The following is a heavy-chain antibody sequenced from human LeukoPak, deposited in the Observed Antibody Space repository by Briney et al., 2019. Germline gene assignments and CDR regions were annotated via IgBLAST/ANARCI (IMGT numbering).Heavy chain of an antibody. J-gene: IGHJ4*02. CDR2: ISSSSSYT. D-gene: IGHD6-19*01. V-gene: IGHV3-11*06. Sequence: PGGSLGLSCAVSGFTFGDYYMSWIRQAPGKGLEWVAYISSSSSYTNYALSVKGRFTISRDNAKNSLYLQMDSLRAEDTAMYYCARDRSVDGTVWGQGTLVTVSS. CDR1: GFTFGDYY. CDR3: ARDRSVDGTV.